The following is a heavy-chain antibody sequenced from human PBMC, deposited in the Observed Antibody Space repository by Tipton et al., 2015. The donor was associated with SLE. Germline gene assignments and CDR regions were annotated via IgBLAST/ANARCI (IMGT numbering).Heavy chain of an antibody. V-gene: IGHV4-59*11. Sequence: LRLSCTVSGGSISTHYWNWIRQPPGKGLEWIGYMYNSGSSNYNPPLKSRVTISGDTSKNQFSLKLRSVTAADTAVYYCARERAYGSSSGPRSYGMDVWGQGTTVTVSS. CDR2: MYNSGSS. J-gene: IGHJ6*02. CDR1: GGSISTHY. D-gene: IGHD3-22*01. CDR3: ARERAYGSSSGPRSYGMDV.